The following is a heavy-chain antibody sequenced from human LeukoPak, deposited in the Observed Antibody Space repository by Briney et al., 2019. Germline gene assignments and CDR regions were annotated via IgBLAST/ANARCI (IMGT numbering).Heavy chain of an antibody. CDR3: AKALGYYYDSSSYLFDY. CDR1: GFTFSSYA. CDR2: ISGSGGST. D-gene: IGHD3-22*01. Sequence: GGSLRLSCAASGFTFSSYAMSWVRQAPGKGLEWVSAISGSGGSTYYADSVKGRFTISRDNSKNTLYLQMNSLRAEDTAVYYCAKALGYYYDSSSYLFDYWGQGTLVTVSS. J-gene: IGHJ4*02. V-gene: IGHV3-23*01.